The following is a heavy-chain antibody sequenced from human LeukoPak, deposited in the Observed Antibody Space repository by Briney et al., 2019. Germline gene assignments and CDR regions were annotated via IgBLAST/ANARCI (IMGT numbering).Heavy chain of an antibody. CDR2: ISGSGGST. D-gene: IGHD2-2*01. J-gene: IGHJ4*02. CDR3: AKDNRRYCSSTSCLTTIDY. CDR1: GFTFSSYA. Sequence: GGSLRLSCAASGFTFSSYAMSWVRQAPGKGLEWLSAISGSGGSTYYADSVKGRFTISRDNSKNTLYLQMNSLRAEDTAVYYCAKDNRRYCSSTSCLTTIDYWGQGTLVTVSS. V-gene: IGHV3-23*01.